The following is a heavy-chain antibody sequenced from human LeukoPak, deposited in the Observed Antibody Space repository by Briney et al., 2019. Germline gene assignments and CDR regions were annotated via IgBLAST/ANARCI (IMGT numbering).Heavy chain of an antibody. Sequence: SETLSLTCAVYVGSLSGHYWSWIRQPPGKGLECIGEINHSGSTNYNPSLKSRVTISVDESKNQSPLKLSSVPAADTAVYYCARLAGNYGDYVAWDYWGQGTLVTVSS. V-gene: IGHV4-34*01. CDR1: VGSLSGHY. CDR3: ARLAGNYGDYVAWDY. J-gene: IGHJ4*02. D-gene: IGHD4-17*01. CDR2: INHSGST.